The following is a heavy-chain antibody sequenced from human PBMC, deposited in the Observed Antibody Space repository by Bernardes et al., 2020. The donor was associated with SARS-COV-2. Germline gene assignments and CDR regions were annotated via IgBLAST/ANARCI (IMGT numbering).Heavy chain of an antibody. Sequence: GCSLRLSCAASGFTFSDYYMSWIRQAPGKGLEWLSYISRSGSTIYYADSVKGRFTISRDNAKNSLYLQMNSLRAEDTAVYYCVRDQSVRGAAVGNSWGQGTLVTVSS. CDR1: GFTFSDYY. CDR3: VRDQSVRGAAVGNS. CDR2: ISRSGSTI. V-gene: IGHV3-11*01. D-gene: IGHD6-13*01. J-gene: IGHJ4*02.